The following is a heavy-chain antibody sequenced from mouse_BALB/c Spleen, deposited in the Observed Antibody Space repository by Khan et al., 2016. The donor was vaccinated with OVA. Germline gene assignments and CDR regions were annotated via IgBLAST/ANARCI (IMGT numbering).Heavy chain of an antibody. Sequence: QVQLKESGAELAKPGASVKMSCKASGYTFINYWILWVKQRPGQGLEWIGYINPSTGYTEHNQNFKDKATLTADKSSSTAYMQLSSLTSEDSAVYYCARRDLRWDFDYWGQGTTLTVSS. J-gene: IGHJ2*01. V-gene: IGHV1-7*01. CDR2: INPSTGYT. D-gene: IGHD1-1*01. CDR1: GYTFINYW. CDR3: ARRDLRWDFDY.